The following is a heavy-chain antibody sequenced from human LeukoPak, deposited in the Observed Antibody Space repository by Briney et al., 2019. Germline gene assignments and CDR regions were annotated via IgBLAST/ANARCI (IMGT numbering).Heavy chain of an antibody. V-gene: IGHV3-7*04. CDR1: GFTFSSYW. CDR3: ARVEGYCTNGVCYFFDY. CDR2: IKQDGSEK. Sequence: GGSLRLSCAASGFTFSSYWMSWVRQAPGKGLEWVANIKQDGSEKYYVDSVKGRFTISRDNAKNSLYLQMNSLRAEDTAVYYCARVEGYCTNGVCYFFDYWGQGTLVTVSS. D-gene: IGHD2-8*01. J-gene: IGHJ4*02.